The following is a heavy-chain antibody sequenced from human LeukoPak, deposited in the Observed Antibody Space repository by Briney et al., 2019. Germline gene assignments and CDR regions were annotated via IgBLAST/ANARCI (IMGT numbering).Heavy chain of an antibody. D-gene: IGHD6-13*01. V-gene: IGHV4-59*08. CDR2: ISYSGST. Sequence: PSETLSLTCTVSGGSISSYFWSWFRQPPGKGLEWIGYISYSGSTNYNPSLKSRITISLDTSKNQFSLKLSSVTAADTAVYYCARRGSSWYNFDYWGQGTLVTVSS. J-gene: IGHJ4*02. CDR3: ARRGSSWYNFDY. CDR1: GGSISSYF.